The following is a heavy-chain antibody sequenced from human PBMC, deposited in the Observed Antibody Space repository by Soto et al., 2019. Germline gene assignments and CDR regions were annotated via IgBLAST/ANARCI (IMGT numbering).Heavy chain of an antibody. Sequence: XGSLRLSFAASGFSFSRLDMNWVRQAPGKGLEWVSYISSSSDVIYYADSVKGRFTTSRDNAKNSLYLQMRSLRAEDTAVYFCAKDLGSYLSPAFDDWGLGTLVTVSS. CDR3: AKDLGSYLSPAFDD. V-gene: IGHV3-48*03. J-gene: IGHJ4*02. CDR2: ISSSSDVI. D-gene: IGHD1-26*01. CDR1: GFSFSRLD.